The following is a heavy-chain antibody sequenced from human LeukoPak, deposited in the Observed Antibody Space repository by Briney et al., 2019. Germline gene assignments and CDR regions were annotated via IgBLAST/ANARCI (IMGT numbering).Heavy chain of an antibody. V-gene: IGHV3-30-3*01. CDR2: ISYDGSNK. D-gene: IGHD2-8*01. Sequence: QPGGSLRLSCAASGFTFSSYAMNWVRQAPGKGLEWVAFISYDGSNKYYADSVKGRFTISRDNSKNTLYLQMNSLRAEDTAVYYCARDIYCTNTVCYFDSWGQGTLVTVSS. CDR3: ARDIYCTNTVCYFDS. CDR1: GFTFSSYA. J-gene: IGHJ4*02.